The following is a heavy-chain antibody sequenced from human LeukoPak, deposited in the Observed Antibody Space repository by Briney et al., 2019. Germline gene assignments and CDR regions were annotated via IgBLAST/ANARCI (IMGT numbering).Heavy chain of an antibody. Sequence: ASVKVSCKASGYTFTSYYMHWVRQAPGQGLEWMGIINPSGGSTSYAQKFQGRVTMTRDTSTSTVYMELSSLRSEDTAVYYCARDPYGSGSYYPYYYYYYGMDVWGQGTTVTVSS. CDR2: INPSGGST. CDR3: ARDPYGSGSYYPYYYYYYGMDV. D-gene: IGHD3-10*01. V-gene: IGHV1-46*01. J-gene: IGHJ6*02. CDR1: GYTFTSYY.